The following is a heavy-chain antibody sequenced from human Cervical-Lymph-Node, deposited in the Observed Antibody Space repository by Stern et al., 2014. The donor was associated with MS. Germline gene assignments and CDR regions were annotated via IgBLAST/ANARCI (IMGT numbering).Heavy chain of an antibody. Sequence: VQLGQSGAEVKKPGASVKVSCKASGYTITGYYIHWVRQAPGQGLEWMGWINANSGATKYAQNFQGRFTMTRDTSISTAHMELSGLRADDTAVYFCARDLAGDGDLYLDYWGQGTLVTVSS. CDR2: INANSGAT. CDR3: ARDLAGDGDLYLDY. V-gene: IGHV1-2*02. CDR1: GYTITGYY. D-gene: IGHD7-27*01. J-gene: IGHJ4*02.